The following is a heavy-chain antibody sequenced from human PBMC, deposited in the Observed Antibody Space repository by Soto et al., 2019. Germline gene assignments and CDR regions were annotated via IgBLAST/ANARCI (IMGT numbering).Heavy chain of an antibody. J-gene: IGHJ4*02. CDR2: IYPGDSDT. CDR3: DRVDSSGCSEY. Sequence: GESLKISCKGSGYSFPSYWIGWVRQTPGNGLECMGFIYPGDSDTTYSPSFQGQVTISADKSTSTAFLQWTSLKASDTGMYYCDRVDSSGCSEYCGQGTQVTVSS. CDR1: GYSFPSYW. V-gene: IGHV5-51*01. D-gene: IGHD6-19*01.